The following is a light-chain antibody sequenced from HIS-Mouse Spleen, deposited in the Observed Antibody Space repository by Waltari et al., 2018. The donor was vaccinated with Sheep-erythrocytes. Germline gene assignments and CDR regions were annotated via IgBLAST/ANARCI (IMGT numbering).Light chain of an antibody. CDR3: CSYAGSYNHV. CDR2: DVS. J-gene: IGLJ1*01. CDR1: SSGVVRNTH. Sequence: QSALTQPRPASGSSGRSVKITFTGTSSGVVRNTHVSSYQQPSVKAPKLMIYDVSKRPSGVPDRFAGSKSGNTASLTISGLQAEDEADYYCCSYAGSYNHVFATGTNVTVL. V-gene: IGLV2-11*01.